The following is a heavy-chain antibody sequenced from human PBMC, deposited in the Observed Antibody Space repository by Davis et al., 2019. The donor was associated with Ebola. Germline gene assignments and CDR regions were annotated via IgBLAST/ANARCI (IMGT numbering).Heavy chain of an antibody. V-gene: IGHV1-18*01. D-gene: IGHD2-8*02. CDR1: GYNFRDYG. CDR2: ISAFNGDT. CDR3: ARESGVVGYIDH. Sequence: ASVKVSCKASGYNFRDYGFSWVRRAPGQGLEWLGWISAFNGDTGYAQKFQGRVTMTTDNPTNTVYMELRGLRSDDTAVYYCARESGVVGYIDHWGQGTRVTVSS. J-gene: IGHJ4*02.